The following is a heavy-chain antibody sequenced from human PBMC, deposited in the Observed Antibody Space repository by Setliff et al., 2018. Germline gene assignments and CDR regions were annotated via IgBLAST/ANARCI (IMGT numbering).Heavy chain of an antibody. CDR2: INTNTGNP. D-gene: IGHD5-12*01. V-gene: IGHV7-4-1*02. CDR3: ARASRYGTPRYRGDYYMDV. Sequence: GASVKVSCKSSGYTFTSYPINWMRQAPGQGLEWMGWINTNTGNPSYAQGFTGRFVFSLDTSVSTAYLQISSLKTEDTAVYYCARASRYGTPRYRGDYYMDVWGKGTTVTVSS. CDR1: GYTFTSYP. J-gene: IGHJ6*03.